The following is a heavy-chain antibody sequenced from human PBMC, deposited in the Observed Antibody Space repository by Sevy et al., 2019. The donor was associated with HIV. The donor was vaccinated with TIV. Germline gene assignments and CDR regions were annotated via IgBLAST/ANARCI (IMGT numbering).Heavy chain of an antibody. CDR2: IKSKTDGGTT. CDR1: GFTFSNAW. CDR3: TTDWGGDNAGYTCDY. V-gene: IGHV3-15*07. J-gene: IGHJ4*02. Sequence: GGSLRLSCAASGFTFSNAWMNWVRQAPGKGLEWVGRIKSKTDGGTTDYAAPVKGRFTISRDDSKNTPYLQMNSRKTSDTAVYYATTDWGGDNAGYTCDYWGQGTLVTVSS. D-gene: IGHD3-16*01.